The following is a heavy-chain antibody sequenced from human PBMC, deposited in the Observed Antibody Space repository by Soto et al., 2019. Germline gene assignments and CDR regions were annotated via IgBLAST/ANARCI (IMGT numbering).Heavy chain of an antibody. Sequence: TSQPLSLTCSVSGGSFSPNYLAYLRQPPGKGLEWLGYIYYARTTSYNPSLNSRVALSLDTSKTQFSLRRTAVTAPDTAIYYCARLGAPYPSLDPWGQGTLVTVSS. CDR1: GGSFSPNY. D-gene: IGHD3-16*01. J-gene: IGHJ5*02. V-gene: IGHV4-59*08. CDR2: IYYARTT. CDR3: ARLGAPYPSLDP.